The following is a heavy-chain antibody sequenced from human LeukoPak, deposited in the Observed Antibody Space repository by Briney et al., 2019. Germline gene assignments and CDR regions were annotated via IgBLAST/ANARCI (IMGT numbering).Heavy chain of an antibody. CDR2: IIPILNIT. CDR1: RGTFSKYA. V-gene: IGHV1-69*04. CDR3: ARDDDRAREIDY. D-gene: IGHD3-22*01. Sequence: PAASVKVSCKASRGTFSKYAISWVRQAPGQGLEWMGRIIPILNITHYAQKFQGRVTIAADKSTSTAYMELSSLRSEDTAVYYCARDDDRAREIDYWGQGTLVTVSS. J-gene: IGHJ4*02.